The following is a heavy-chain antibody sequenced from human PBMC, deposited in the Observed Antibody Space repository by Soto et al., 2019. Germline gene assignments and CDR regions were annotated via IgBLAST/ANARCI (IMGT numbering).Heavy chain of an antibody. CDR2: IKQDGSEK. V-gene: IGHV3-7*01. D-gene: IGHD2-2*02. J-gene: IGHJ4*02. CDR3: ARLGYCSRTRCYTAVYYFDY. Sequence: GSLRLSCAASGFTFSSYWMSWVRQAPGKGLEWVANIKQDGSEKYYVDSVKGRFTISRDNAKNSLYLQMNSLRAEDTAVYYCARLGYCSRTRCYTAVYYFDYWGQGTLVTVSS. CDR1: GFTFSSYW.